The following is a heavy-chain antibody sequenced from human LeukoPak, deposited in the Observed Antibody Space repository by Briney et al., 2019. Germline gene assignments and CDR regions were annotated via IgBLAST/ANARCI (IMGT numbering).Heavy chain of an antibody. CDR3: ARVWGSYRYTLDY. D-gene: IGHD3-16*02. V-gene: IGHV3-7*01. J-gene: IGHJ4*02. Sequence: PGGSLRLSCAASGFTFSSYWMSWVRQAPGKGLEWVANIKQDGNEKYYVDSVKGRFTISRDNAKNSLYLQMNSLRAEDTAVYYCARVWGSYRYTLDYWGQGTLVTVSS. CDR1: GFTFSSYW. CDR2: IKQDGNEK.